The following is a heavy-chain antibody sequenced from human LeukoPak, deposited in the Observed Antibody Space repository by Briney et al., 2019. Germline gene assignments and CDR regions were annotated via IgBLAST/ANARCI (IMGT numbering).Heavy chain of an antibody. D-gene: IGHD3-9*01. Sequence: GGSLRLSCSASGFTFSSFALSWVRQAPGKGLEWVSGIIGNGGSAYYADSVKGRFTISRDNSKNTLYLQMNSLRAEDTAVYYCAKGDPPTYYDILTGQDYWGQGTLVTVSS. J-gene: IGHJ4*02. CDR1: GFTFSSFA. CDR3: AKGDPPTYYDILTGQDY. CDR2: IIGNGGSA. V-gene: IGHV3-23*01.